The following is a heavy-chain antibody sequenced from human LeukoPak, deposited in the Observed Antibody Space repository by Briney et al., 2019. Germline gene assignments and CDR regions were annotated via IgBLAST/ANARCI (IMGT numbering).Heavy chain of an antibody. Sequence: PSETLSLTCTVSGGSISSSSYYWGWIRQPPEKGLEWIGSIYYSGSTYYNPSLKSRVTISVDTSKNQFSLKLSSVTAADTAVYYCARLDYYDSSGYPLPDYWGQGTLVTVSS. D-gene: IGHD3-22*01. CDR2: IYYSGST. CDR3: ARLDYYDSSGYPLPDY. V-gene: IGHV4-39*01. J-gene: IGHJ4*02. CDR1: GGSISSSSYY.